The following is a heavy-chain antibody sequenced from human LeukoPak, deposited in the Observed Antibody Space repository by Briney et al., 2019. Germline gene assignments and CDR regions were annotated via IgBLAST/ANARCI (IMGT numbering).Heavy chain of an antibody. J-gene: IGHJ5*02. CDR3: AKDRGIAPAGNSRWLDP. D-gene: IGHD6-13*01. Sequence: GGSLRLSCAASGFTFSSFGMHWVRQAPGKGLKWVAVISYDGSDKYYADSVKGRFTISRDNSKNTLYLQMNSLRAEDTGVYYCAKDRGIAPAGNSRWLDPWGQGTLVTVSS. CDR1: GFTFSSFG. CDR2: ISYDGSDK. V-gene: IGHV3-30*18.